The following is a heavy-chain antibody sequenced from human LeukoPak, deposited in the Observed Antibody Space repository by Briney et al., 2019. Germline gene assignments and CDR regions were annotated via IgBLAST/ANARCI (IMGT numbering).Heavy chain of an antibody. Sequence: GASVKVSCKASGYTFTSYYMHWVRQAPGQGLEWMGIINPSGGSTSYAQKFQGRVTMTRDMSTSTVYMELSSLRSEDTAVYYCATSYYDILTGYRPLAYWGQGTLVTVSS. D-gene: IGHD3-9*01. V-gene: IGHV1-46*01. J-gene: IGHJ4*02. CDR3: ATSYYDILTGYRPLAY. CDR1: GYTFTSYY. CDR2: INPSGGST.